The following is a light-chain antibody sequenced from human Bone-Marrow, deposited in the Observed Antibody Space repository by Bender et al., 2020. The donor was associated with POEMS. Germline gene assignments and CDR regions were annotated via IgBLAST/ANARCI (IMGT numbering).Light chain of an antibody. CDR3: QSYDNSLGGWV. CDR1: SSNIGKNA. V-gene: IGLV1-40*01. CDR2: GYN. J-gene: IGLJ3*02. Sequence: QSVLTQPPSVSQAPRQTVTMSCSGSSSNIGKNAVHWYQHLPGTAPKLLIYGYNNRPSGVPDRFSGSKSGTSASLAITGLQAEDEGDYYCQSYDNSLGGWVFGGGTKLTVL.